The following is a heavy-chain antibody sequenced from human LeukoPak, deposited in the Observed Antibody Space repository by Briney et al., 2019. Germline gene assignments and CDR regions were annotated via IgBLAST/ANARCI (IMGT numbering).Heavy chain of an antibody. CDR2: IYHSGST. D-gene: IGHD3-10*01. Sequence: SETLSLTCTVSGDSISSYYWSWIRQPPGKGLEWIGSIYHSGSTYYNPSLKSRVTISVDTSKNQFSLKLSSVTAADTAVYYCARPITMVRGVIIDWGQGTLVTVSS. V-gene: IGHV4-38-2*02. CDR1: GDSISSYY. J-gene: IGHJ4*02. CDR3: ARPITMVRGVIID.